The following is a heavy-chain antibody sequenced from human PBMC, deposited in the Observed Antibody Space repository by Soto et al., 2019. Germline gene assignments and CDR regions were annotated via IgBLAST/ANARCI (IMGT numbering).Heavy chain of an antibody. V-gene: IGHV4-59*01. J-gene: IGHJ1*01. Sequence: ETLSLTCTVSGGSIISYYWSWIRQPPGKGLEWVGYIYYSGSTNYNPSLKSRVTISVDTSKNQVSLKLTSVTAADTAVYDCTRDMHAGFTHYFVPGGQGTLVPVSS. CDR2: IYYSGST. D-gene: IGHD2-8*01. CDR3: TRDMHAGFTHYFVP. CDR1: GGSIISYY.